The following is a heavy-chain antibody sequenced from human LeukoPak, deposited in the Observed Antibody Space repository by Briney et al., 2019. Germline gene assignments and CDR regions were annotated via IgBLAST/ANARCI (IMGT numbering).Heavy chain of an antibody. CDR3: ASRRIQLIFDAFDI. Sequence: PSETLSLTCAVSGGSISSSNWWSWVRQPPGKGLEWIGEIYHSGSTNYNPSLKSRVTISVDKSKNQFSLKLSSVTAADTAVYYCASRRIQLIFDAFDIWGQGTMVTVSS. CDR2: IYHSGST. CDR1: GGSISSSNW. J-gene: IGHJ3*02. D-gene: IGHD5-18*01. V-gene: IGHV4-4*02.